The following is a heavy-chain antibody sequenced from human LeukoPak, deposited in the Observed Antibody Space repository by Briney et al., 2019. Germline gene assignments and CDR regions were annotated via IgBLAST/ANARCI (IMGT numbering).Heavy chain of an antibody. CDR1: GFTFSSYG. CDR2: IRYDGSNK. Sequence: GGPLRLSCAASGFTFSSYGMHWVRQAPGKGLEWVSFIRYDGSNKYYADSVKGRFTISRDNSKNTLYLQMNSLRDEDTAVYYCARVPAGVIGMKDAFDIWGQGTMVTVSS. D-gene: IGHD3-16*02. CDR3: ARVPAGVIGMKDAFDI. V-gene: IGHV3-30*02. J-gene: IGHJ3*02.